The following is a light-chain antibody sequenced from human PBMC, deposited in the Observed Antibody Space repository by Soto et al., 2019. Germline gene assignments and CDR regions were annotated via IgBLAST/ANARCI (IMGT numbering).Light chain of an antibody. J-gene: IGKJ5*01. CDR2: GAS. V-gene: IGKV3-20*01. CDR1: QSVSSSY. CDR3: QHYDSLPIT. Sequence: IVLTQSPDTLSFSPGERATLSCRASQSVSSSYLAWYQQKPGQPPRLLIYGASSRATGIPDRFSGSGSGTDFTLTISRPEPEDYAVFYCQHYDSLPITFGQVTRLEIX.